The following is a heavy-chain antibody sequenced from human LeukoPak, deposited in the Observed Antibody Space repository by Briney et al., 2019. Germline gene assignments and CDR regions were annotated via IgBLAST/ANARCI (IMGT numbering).Heavy chain of an antibody. D-gene: IGHD3-16*02. V-gene: IGHV3-48*01. CDR1: GFTFSSYA. Sequence: GGSLRLSCAASGFTFSSYAMHWVRQAPGKGLEWVSYISSSSTIYYADSVKGRFTISRDNAKNSLYLQMNSLRAEDTAVYYCASRGSYRDAYFDYWGQGTLVTVSS. CDR2: ISSSSTI. CDR3: ASRGSYRDAYFDY. J-gene: IGHJ4*02.